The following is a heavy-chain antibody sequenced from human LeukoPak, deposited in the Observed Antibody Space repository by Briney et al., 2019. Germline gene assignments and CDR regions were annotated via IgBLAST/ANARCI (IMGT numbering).Heavy chain of an antibody. CDR3: ASGKQHRYYYYYMDV. D-gene: IGHD6-13*01. Sequence: SVKVSCKASGGTFSSYAISWVRQAPGQGLEWMGGIIPIFGTANYAQKFQGRVTITTDESTSTAYMELSSLRSEDTAVYYCASGKQHRYYYYYMDVWGKGTTVTVSS. CDR2: IIPIFGTA. V-gene: IGHV1-69*05. CDR1: GGTFSSYA. J-gene: IGHJ6*03.